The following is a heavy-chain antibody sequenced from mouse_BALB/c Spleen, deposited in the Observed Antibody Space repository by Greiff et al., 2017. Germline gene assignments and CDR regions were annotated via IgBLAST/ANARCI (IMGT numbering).Heavy chain of an antibody. Sequence: QVQLQQSGPGLVAPSHSLSITCTVSGFSLTSYGVHWVRQPPGKGLEWLGVIWAGGSTNYNSALMSRLSISKDNSKSHVFLKMNSLQTDDTAMYYCARATDYYGSSYWYFDVWGAGTTVTVSS. J-gene: IGHJ1*01. CDR1: GFSLTSYG. V-gene: IGHV2-9*02. CDR3: ARATDYYGSSYWYFDV. CDR2: IWAGGST. D-gene: IGHD1-1*01.